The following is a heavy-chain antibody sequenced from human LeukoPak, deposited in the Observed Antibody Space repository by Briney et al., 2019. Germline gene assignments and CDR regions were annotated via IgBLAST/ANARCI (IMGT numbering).Heavy chain of an antibody. Sequence: GGSLRLSCAASGFTFSSCWMSWVRQAPGKGLEWVANIKQDGSEKYYVDSVKGRFTISRDNAKNSLYLQMNSLRAEDTAVYYCARAPRYCSGGSCRSWGQGTLVTVSS. D-gene: IGHD2-15*01. CDR3: ARAPRYCSGGSCRS. CDR2: IKQDGSEK. V-gene: IGHV3-7*01. CDR1: GFTFSSCW. J-gene: IGHJ4*02.